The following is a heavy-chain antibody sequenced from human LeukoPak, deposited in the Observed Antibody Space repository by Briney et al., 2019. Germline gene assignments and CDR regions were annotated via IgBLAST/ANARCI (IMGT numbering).Heavy chain of an antibody. CDR1: GGSISSYY. D-gene: IGHD1-26*01. CDR3: ARDRSGSYYGNYWYSDL. V-gene: IGHV4-59*01. J-gene: IGHJ2*01. Sequence: PSETLSLTCTVSGGSISSYYWSWIRQPPGKGLEWIGYIYYSGSTNYNPSLKSRVTISVDTSKNQFSLKLSSVTAADTAVYYCARDRSGSYYGNYWYSDLWGRGTLVTVSS. CDR2: IYYSGST.